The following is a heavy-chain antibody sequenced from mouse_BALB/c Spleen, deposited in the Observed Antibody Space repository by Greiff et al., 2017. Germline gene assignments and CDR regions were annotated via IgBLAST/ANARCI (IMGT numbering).Heavy chain of an antibody. Sequence: QVQLQQSGAELAKPGASVKMSCKASGYTFTSYWMHWVKQRPGQGLEWIGYINPSTGYTEYNQKFKDKATLTADKSSSTAYMQLSSLTSEDSAVYYCERYPNEDGDAMDYWGQGTSVTVSA. CDR1: GYTFTSYW. CDR2: INPSTGYT. J-gene: IGHJ4*01. V-gene: IGHV1-7*01. CDR3: ERYPNEDGDAMDY.